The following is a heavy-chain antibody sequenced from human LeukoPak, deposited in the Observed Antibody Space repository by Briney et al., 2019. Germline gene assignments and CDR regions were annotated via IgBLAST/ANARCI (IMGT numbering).Heavy chain of an antibody. Sequence: ASVKVSCKASGYTFTGYYMHWVRQAPGQGLEWRGWINPNSGGTNYAQKFQGRVTMTRDTSISTAYMELSRLRSDDTAVYYCARAYPYYGSGSESPWGQGTLVTVSS. CDR1: GYTFTGYY. D-gene: IGHD3-10*01. J-gene: IGHJ5*02. V-gene: IGHV1-2*02. CDR3: ARAYPYYGSGSESP. CDR2: INPNSGGT.